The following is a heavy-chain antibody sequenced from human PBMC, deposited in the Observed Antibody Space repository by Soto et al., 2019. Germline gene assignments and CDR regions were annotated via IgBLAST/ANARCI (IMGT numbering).Heavy chain of an antibody. D-gene: IGHD3-9*01. J-gene: IGHJ5*02. CDR2: IYHSGTT. CDR3: ARENLRWFDP. CDR1: GDSISSYY. Sequence: QVQLQESGPGLVKPSETLSLTCTVSGDSISSYYWSWIRQPPGKGLEWIGYIYHSGTTSYNPSLASRLTISIDTSKKQVSLKLTSVTAADTAVYYCARENLRWFDPWGQGTLVTVSS. V-gene: IGHV4-59*01.